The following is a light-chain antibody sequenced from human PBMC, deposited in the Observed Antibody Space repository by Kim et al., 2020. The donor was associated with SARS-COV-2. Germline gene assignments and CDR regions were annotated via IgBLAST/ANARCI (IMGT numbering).Light chain of an antibody. J-gene: IGLJ3*02. CDR1: SSDVGGYNY. CDR2: EVS. CDR3: SSYAGSNNLV. Sequence: GQAVTIACTGTSSDVGGYNYVSWYQQHPGKAPKLMIYEVSKRPSGVPDRFSGSKSGNTASLTVSGLQAEDEADYYCSSYAGSNNLVFGGGTKLTVL. V-gene: IGLV2-8*01.